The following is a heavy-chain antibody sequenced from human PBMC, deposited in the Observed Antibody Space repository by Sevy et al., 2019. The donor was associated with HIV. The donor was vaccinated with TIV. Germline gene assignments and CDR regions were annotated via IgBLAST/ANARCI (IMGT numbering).Heavy chain of an antibody. J-gene: IGHJ4*02. D-gene: IGHD6-19*01. CDR2: IIPILGTV. Sequence: ASVKVSCKASGGTFSSYGISWVRQAPGQGLEWVGGIIPILGTVNYAQKFQGRVTITEDESTKTAYMELSSLRSEDTAVYYCARGGGNGWYYFDYWGQETLVTVSS. CDR3: ARGGGNGWYYFDY. V-gene: IGHV1-69*13. CDR1: GGTFSSYG.